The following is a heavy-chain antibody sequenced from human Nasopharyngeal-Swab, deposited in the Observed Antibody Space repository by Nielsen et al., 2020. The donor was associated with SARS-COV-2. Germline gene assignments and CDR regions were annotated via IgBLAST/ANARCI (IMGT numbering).Heavy chain of an antibody. CDR1: GFTFSSYG. CDR3: AREADEGLAYFDY. J-gene: IGHJ4*02. CDR2: IWYDGSNK. V-gene: IGHV3-33*01. D-gene: IGHD3-16*01. Sequence: GESLKISCAASGFTFSSYGMHWVRQAPGKGLEWVAVIWYDGSNKYYADSVKGRFTISRDNSKNTLYLQMSSLRAEDTAVYYCAREADEGLAYFDYWGQGTLVTVSS.